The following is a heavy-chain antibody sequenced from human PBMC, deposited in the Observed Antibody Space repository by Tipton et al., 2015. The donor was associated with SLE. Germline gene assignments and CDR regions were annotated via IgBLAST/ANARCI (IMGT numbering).Heavy chain of an antibody. J-gene: IGHJ3*02. V-gene: IGHV4-59*01. D-gene: IGHD6-19*01. CDR2: MHYRGDT. Sequence: TLSLSCTVSGGSISRYYWSWIRKPPGRGLEWIGYMHYRGDTNYNPYLKSRVTISVDTSKIHFSLKLNSVTAADTATYYCARVRGGWANDASDIWGQGAMVTVSS. CDR1: GGSISRYY. CDR3: ARVRGGWANDASDI.